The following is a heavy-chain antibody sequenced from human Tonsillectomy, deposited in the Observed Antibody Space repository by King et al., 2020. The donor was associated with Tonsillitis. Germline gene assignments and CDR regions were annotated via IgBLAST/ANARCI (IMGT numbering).Heavy chain of an antibody. J-gene: IGHJ4*01. CDR1: GGSISSGGYY. D-gene: IGHD1-1*01. V-gene: IGHV4-31*03. CDR3: ARASGWNEPPDY. CDR2: IYHSGNT. Sequence: QLQESGPGLVKPLQTLSPTCTVSGGSISSGGYYWSWIRQHPGKGLEWIGYIYHSGNTYYNPSLESRVTISVDTSKDQFSLKLSSVTAADTAMYYCARASGWNEPPDYWGHGTLVTVSS.